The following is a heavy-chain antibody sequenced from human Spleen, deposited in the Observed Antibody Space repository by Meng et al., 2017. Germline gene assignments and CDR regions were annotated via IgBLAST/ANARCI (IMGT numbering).Heavy chain of an antibody. CDR3: VPRTTFYDF. V-gene: IGHV3-23*01. Sequence: EVQLLESGGGLVQPGVSLRLSCVVSGLIFNTYGMNWVRQAPGKGLEWVSTIDAGGGATYYADSMKGRFTISRDNSKNTLYLQMSSLRVEDTAIYYCVPRTTFYDFWGQGTLVTVSS. J-gene: IGHJ4*02. D-gene: IGHD2/OR15-2a*01. CDR1: GLIFNTYG. CDR2: IDAGGGAT.